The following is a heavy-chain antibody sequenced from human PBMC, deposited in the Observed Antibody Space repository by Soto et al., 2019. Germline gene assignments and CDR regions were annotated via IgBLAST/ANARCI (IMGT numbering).Heavy chain of an antibody. Sequence: EVPLVESGGGLVQPGGSLRLSCAVSGFTFGSYWMNWVRLIPGKGLEWVAYIKPDGSATYYVDSVKGRFNISRDNAKNSLYLQMNSLRVEYTSVYYCARAGYCGPGCYYYFDYWGHGTLVTVSS. V-gene: IGHV3-7*01. J-gene: IGHJ4*01. CDR2: IKPDGSAT. D-gene: IGHD3-10*01. CDR1: GFTFGSYW. CDR3: ARAGYCGPGCYYYFDY.